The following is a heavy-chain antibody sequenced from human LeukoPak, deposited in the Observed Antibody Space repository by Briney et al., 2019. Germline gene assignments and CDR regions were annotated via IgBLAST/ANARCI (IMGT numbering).Heavy chain of an antibody. D-gene: IGHD4-17*01. CDR1: GFTFSRYS. CDR3: ASDPPGDYGLGF. V-gene: IGHV3-48*01. Sequence: GGSLRLSCAASGFTFSRYSMNWVRQAPGEGLEWVSYISSSSRSIYYADSVKGRFTISRDNSNNTLYLQMNRLRVKDTAVYYCASDPPGDYGLGFWGQGTLVTVSS. J-gene: IGHJ4*02. CDR2: ISSSSRSI.